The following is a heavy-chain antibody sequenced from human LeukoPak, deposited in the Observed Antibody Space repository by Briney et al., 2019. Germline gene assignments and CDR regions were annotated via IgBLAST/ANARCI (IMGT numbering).Heavy chain of an antibody. Sequence: GGSLRHSCAASGFTFGDYAMHWVRQAPGKGLEWVSGISWNSGSIGYADSVKGRFTISRDNAKNALYLQMNSLRTEDTALYYCTKDIGRTTEYYFDYWGQGTLVTVSS. V-gene: IGHV3-9*01. D-gene: IGHD1-1*01. CDR2: ISWNSGSI. CDR1: GFTFGDYA. CDR3: TKDIGRTTEYYFDY. J-gene: IGHJ4*02.